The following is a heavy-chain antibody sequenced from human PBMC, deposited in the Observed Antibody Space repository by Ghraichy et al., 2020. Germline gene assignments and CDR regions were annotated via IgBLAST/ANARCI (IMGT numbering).Heavy chain of an antibody. Sequence: SETLSLTCTVYGGSISSYYWSWIRQPPGKGLEWIGYIYYSGSTNYNPSLKSRVTISVDTSKNKFSLKLSSVTAADTAVYYCASHSSGWYVVFQHWGQGTLVTVSS. J-gene: IGHJ1*01. CDR1: GGSISSYY. CDR3: ASHSSGWYVVFQH. V-gene: IGHV4-59*08. CDR2: IYYSGST. D-gene: IGHD6-19*01.